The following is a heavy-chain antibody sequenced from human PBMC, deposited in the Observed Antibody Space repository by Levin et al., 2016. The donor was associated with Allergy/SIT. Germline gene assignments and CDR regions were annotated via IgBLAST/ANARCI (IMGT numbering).Heavy chain of an antibody. D-gene: IGHD6-13*01. CDR1: GFTFSSYA. Sequence: GGSLRLSCAASGFTFSSYAMSWVRQAPGKGLEWVSAISGSGGSTYYADSVKGRFTISRDNSKNTLYLQMNSLRAEDTAVYYCAKTEGSSRGYYYYGMDVWGQGTTVTVSS. J-gene: IGHJ6*02. CDR3: AKTEGSSRGYYYYGMDV. CDR2: ISGSGGST. V-gene: IGHV3-23*01.